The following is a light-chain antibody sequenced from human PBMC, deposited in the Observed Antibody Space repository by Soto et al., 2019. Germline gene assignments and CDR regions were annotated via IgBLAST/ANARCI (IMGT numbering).Light chain of an antibody. CDR2: RAS. Sequence: MTQSPSTLSASVGDRVTVTCRASQSVSSLLAWYQQKPGQAPRLLIYRASTRATGISGRFSGSGSGTEFTLTITSLQSEDFAVYYCQQYNEWPITFGQGTRLEIK. CDR1: QSVSSL. CDR3: QQYNEWPIT. V-gene: IGKV3-15*01. J-gene: IGKJ5*01.